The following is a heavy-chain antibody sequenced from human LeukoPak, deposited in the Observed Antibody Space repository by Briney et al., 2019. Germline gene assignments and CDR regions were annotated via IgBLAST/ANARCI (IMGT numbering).Heavy chain of an antibody. Sequence: PGRSLRLSCAASGFTFSSYAMHWVRQAPGKGLEWVAVISYDGSNKYYADSVKGRFTISRDNSKNTLYLQMNSLRAEDTAVYYCAREMSSGWYFLGAFDTWGQGTMVTVSS. D-gene: IGHD6-19*01. CDR3: AREMSSGWYFLGAFDT. V-gene: IGHV3-30*04. CDR2: ISYDGSNK. J-gene: IGHJ3*02. CDR1: GFTFSSYA.